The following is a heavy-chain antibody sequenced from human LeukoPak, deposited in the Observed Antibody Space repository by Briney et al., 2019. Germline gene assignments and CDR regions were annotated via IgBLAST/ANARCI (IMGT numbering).Heavy chain of an antibody. CDR1: GYTFTGYY. D-gene: IGHD3-10*01. CDR2: INPNSGGT. Sequence: ASVKVSCKASGYTFTGYYMHWVRQAPGQGLEWMGWINPNSGGTNYAQKFQGRVTMTRDTSISTAYMELSRLRSDDTAVYYCARDLSLRGMVLVDFDYWGQRTLVTASS. V-gene: IGHV1-2*02. CDR3: ARDLSLRGMVLVDFDY. J-gene: IGHJ4*02.